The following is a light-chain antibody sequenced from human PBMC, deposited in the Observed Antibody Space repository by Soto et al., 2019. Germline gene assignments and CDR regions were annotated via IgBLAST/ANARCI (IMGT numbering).Light chain of an antibody. CDR3: QQYDEWPPT. J-gene: IGKJ1*01. Sequence: PSPGTLFFDQGGWVTIACRASQSVSNKLAWYQQKPGQAPRLLIYDASGRAGSVPARLSGSGSGTEFTLTISSLQSEDFAVYFCQQYDEWPPTVGQGTKVDIK. V-gene: IGKV3-15*01. CDR2: DAS. CDR1: QSVSNK.